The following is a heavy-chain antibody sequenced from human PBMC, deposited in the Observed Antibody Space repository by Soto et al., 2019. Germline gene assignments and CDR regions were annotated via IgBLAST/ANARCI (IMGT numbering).Heavy chain of an antibody. V-gene: IGHV1-2*04. Sequence: GSSVKVSCKASGYTFTGYYMHWVRQAPGQGLEWMGWINPNSGGTNYAQKFQGWVTMTRDTSISTAYMELSRLRSDDTAVYYCAREVAWYYDFWSGYYTGTSDNWFDPWGQGTLVTVSS. CDR1: GYTFTGYY. CDR2: INPNSGGT. D-gene: IGHD3-3*01. CDR3: AREVAWYYDFWSGYYTGTSDNWFDP. J-gene: IGHJ5*02.